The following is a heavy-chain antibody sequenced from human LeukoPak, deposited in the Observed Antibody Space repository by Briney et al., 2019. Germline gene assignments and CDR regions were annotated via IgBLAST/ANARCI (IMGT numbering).Heavy chain of an antibody. CDR2: ISSSSSYI. Sequence: GGSLRLSCAASGFTFISYEMNWVRQAPGKGLEWVSSISSSSSYIYYADSVKGRFTISRDNAKNSLYLQMNSLRAEDTAVYYCARHAEGNRSYYYYYMDVWGKGTTVTVSS. D-gene: IGHD1/OR15-1a*01. J-gene: IGHJ6*03. CDR1: GFTFISYE. CDR3: ARHAEGNRSYYYYYMDV. V-gene: IGHV3-21*01.